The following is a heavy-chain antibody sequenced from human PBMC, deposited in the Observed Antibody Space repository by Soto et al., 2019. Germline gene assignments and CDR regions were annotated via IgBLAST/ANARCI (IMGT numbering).Heavy chain of an antibody. V-gene: IGHV4-4*07. CDR2: MYHTGTT. CDR3: ARDVGYTGYEQGNPFDL. CDR1: GGSISRYY. J-gene: IGHJ3*01. D-gene: IGHD5-12*01. Sequence: SETLSLTCSVSGGSISRYYWSWIRQTARKRLEWIGRMYHTGTTDYNPSLKRRLSMSVDTSKNQFSLRLSSVTAADTALYYCARDVGYTGYEQGNPFDLWGQGTMVTVS.